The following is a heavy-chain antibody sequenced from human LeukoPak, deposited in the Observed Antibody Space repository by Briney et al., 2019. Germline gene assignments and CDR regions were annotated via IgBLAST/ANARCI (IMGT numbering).Heavy chain of an antibody. CDR2: IYHSGST. Sequence: SETLSLTCTVSGYSISSGYYWVWIRQPPGKGLESIGSIYHSGSTYYNPSLKSRVTISVDRSKNQFSLKLSSVTAADTAVYYCARESGDYGGSVDYWGQGTLVTVSS. CDR1: GYSISSGYY. V-gene: IGHV4-38-2*02. D-gene: IGHD4-23*01. J-gene: IGHJ4*02. CDR3: ARESGDYGGSVDY.